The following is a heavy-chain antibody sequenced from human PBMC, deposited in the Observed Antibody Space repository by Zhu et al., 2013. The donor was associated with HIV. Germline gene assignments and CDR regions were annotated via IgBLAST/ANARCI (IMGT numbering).Heavy chain of an antibody. D-gene: IGHD3-16*01. Sequence: QVQLQESGSGLVKPSQTLSLTCAVSGGSISSGGYSWSWIRQPPGKGLEWIGYIYHSGSTYYNPSLKSRVTISVDRSKNQFSLKLSSVTAADTAVYYCACWRWGNWFDPWGQGTLVTVSS. CDR1: GGSISSGGYS. CDR2: IYHSGST. V-gene: IGHV4-30-2*01. J-gene: IGHJ5*02. CDR3: ACWRWGNWFDP.